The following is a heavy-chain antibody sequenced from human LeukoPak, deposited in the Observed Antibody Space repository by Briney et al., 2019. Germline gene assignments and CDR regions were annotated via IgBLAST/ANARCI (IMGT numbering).Heavy chain of an antibody. V-gene: IGHV4-4*02. CDR2: ISNSGRT. CDR3: TRVEGFRYFDY. CDR1: GASISSSHW. D-gene: IGHD3-3*01. Sequence: SGTLSLTCAVSGASISSSHWWSWVRQPPGKGLEWIGEISNSGRTNFNPSLKSRVTISLDKSNNQFSLKLTSVTAADTALYYCTRVEGFRYFDYWGQGTLVTVSS. J-gene: IGHJ4*02.